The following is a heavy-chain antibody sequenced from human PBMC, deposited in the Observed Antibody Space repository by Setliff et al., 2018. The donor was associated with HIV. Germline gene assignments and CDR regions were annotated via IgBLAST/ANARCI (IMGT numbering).Heavy chain of an antibody. CDR1: GYSISSGYY. Sequence: KTSETLSLTCAVSGYSISSGYYWTWIRQSPGKGLEWIGEIDHRGSTNYNPSLKSRVTISVDTSKTQFSLKLSSVTAADTAVYYCARGFSGHYSFTGYMDVWGKGTTVTVSS. D-gene: IGHD3-22*01. CDR2: IDHRGST. J-gene: IGHJ6*03. CDR3: ARGFSGHYSFTGYMDV. V-gene: IGHV4-34*01.